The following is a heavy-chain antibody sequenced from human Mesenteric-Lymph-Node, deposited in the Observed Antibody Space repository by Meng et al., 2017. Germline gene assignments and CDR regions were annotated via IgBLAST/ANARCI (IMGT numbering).Heavy chain of an antibody. Sequence: GESLKISCAASGFTFSSYAMHWVRQAPGKGLEWVAVISYDGSNKYYADSVKGRFTISRDNSKNTLYLQMNSLRAEDTAVYYCARDRQVAGLSFYYWGQGTLVTVSS. CDR2: ISYDGSNK. CDR3: ARDRQVAGLSFYY. V-gene: IGHV3-30*01. CDR1: GFTFSSYA. J-gene: IGHJ4*02. D-gene: IGHD6-19*01.